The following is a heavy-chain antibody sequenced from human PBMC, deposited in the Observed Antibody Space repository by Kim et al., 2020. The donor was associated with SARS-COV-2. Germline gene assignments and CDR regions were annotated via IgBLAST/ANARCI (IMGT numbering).Heavy chain of an antibody. CDR3: AKDSTRYSSSWSDNFDY. CDR1: GFTFSSYG. CDR2: IWYDGSNK. Sequence: GGSLRLSCAASGFTFSSYGMHWVRQAPGKGLEWVAVIWYDGSNKYYADSVKGRFTISRDNSKNTLYLQMNSLRAEDTAVYYCAKDSTRYSSSWSDNFDYWGQGTLVTVSS. V-gene: IGHV3-33*06. D-gene: IGHD6-13*01. J-gene: IGHJ4*02.